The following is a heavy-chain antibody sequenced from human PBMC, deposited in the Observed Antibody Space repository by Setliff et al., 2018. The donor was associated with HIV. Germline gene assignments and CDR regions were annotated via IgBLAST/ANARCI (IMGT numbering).Heavy chain of an antibody. J-gene: IGHJ4*02. D-gene: IGHD6-13*01. CDR1: GFTFSNYA. CDR2: ISGSSGTT. CDR3: SKDHATSSWFTALLAY. V-gene: IGHV3-23*01. Sequence: GGSLRLSCAASGFTFSNYAVSWVRQAPGKGLEWVSGISGSSGTTYYADSVKGRFTISRDNSKNTLYLQMNSLRAEDTAVYYCSKDHATSSWFTALLAYWGQGALVTVSS.